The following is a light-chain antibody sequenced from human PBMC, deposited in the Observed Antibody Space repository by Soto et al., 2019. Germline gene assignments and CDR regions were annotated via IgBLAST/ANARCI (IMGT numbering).Light chain of an antibody. CDR1: QGVSTW. J-gene: IGKJ5*01. Sequence: DIQMTQYPSSVSASVGDRVTITCRASQGVSTWLAWYQQKPGKAPNLLIYTASSLQSGVPSRFSGSGSGTDFTLTINGLQPEDFATYYCQQAASFPITFGQGTRLAIK. CDR3: QQAASFPIT. CDR2: TAS. V-gene: IGKV1-12*01.